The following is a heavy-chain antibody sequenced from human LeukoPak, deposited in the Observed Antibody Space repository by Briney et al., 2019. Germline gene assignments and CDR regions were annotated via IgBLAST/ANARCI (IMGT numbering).Heavy chain of an antibody. CDR1: GGSISSYY. D-gene: IGHD3-22*01. CDR3: ARGDTSGYSPLFDY. CDR2: IYYSGST. V-gene: IGHV4-59*01. J-gene: IGHJ4*02. Sequence: SETLSLTCTVSGGSISSYYWSWIRHPPGKGLEWIGYIYYSGSTNYNPSLKSRVTISVDTSKNQFSLKLSSVTAADTAVYYCARGDTSGYSPLFDYWGQGTLVTVSS.